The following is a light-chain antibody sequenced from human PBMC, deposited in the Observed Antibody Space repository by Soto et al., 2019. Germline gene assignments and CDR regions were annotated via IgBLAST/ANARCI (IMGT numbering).Light chain of an antibody. J-gene: IGLJ2*01. Sequence: QSVLTQPASVSGSPGQSITISCTGSSSDVGGQNYVSWFQHHPGKAPKLMIYDVGNRPSGVSNRFSGSKSGNTASLTISGLQAEDEADYYCSLYISSTTHVVFGGGTKHTVL. V-gene: IGLV2-14*03. CDR1: SSDVGGQNY. CDR2: DVG. CDR3: SLYISSTTHVV.